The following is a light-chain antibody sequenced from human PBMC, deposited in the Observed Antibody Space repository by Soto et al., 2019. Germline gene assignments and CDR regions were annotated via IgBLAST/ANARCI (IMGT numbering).Light chain of an antibody. CDR2: DAT. J-gene: IGKJ1*01. Sequence: DIQMTQSPSTVSASVGDRVTITCRASQTIDRWLAWYQQKPGKAPKLLIYDATTLERGVASRFSGSGSETEFILTISSLQPDDFATYYCQQCHSYPWTFGQGTQVE. CDR3: QQCHSYPWT. V-gene: IGKV1-5*01. CDR1: QTIDRW.